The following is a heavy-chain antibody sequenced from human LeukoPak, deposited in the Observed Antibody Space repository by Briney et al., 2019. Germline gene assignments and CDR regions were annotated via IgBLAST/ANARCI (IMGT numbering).Heavy chain of an antibody. Sequence: GAPVKVSCKASGYTFTGYYMHWVRLAPGQGLEWMGWINPNSGGTNYAQKFQGRVTMTRDTSISTAYMELSRLRSDDTAVYYCARSIVVVPAAIFWFDPWGQGTLVTVSS. V-gene: IGHV1-2*02. J-gene: IGHJ5*02. CDR3: ARSIVVVPAAIFWFDP. D-gene: IGHD2-2*01. CDR1: GYTFTGYY. CDR2: INPNSGGT.